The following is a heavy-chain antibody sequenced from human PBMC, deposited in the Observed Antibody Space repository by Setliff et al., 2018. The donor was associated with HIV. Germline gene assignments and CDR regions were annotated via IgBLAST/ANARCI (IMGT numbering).Heavy chain of an antibody. V-gene: IGHV1-18*01. D-gene: IGHD6-19*01. CDR2: ISTYNDNT. CDR1: GYTFSTYG. J-gene: IGHJ5*02. Sequence: GASVKVSCKASGYTFSTYGINWVRQVPGQGLEWMGWISTYNDNTNYAQKLQGRVTMTTDTSTSTAYMELRSLRSDDTAAYYCARDLYTSGWPNWFDPWGPVTLVTVSS. CDR3: ARDLYTSGWPNWFDP.